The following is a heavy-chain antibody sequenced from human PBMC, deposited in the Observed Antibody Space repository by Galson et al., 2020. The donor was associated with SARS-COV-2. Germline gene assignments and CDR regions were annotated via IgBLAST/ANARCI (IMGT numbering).Heavy chain of an antibody. V-gene: IGHV4-34*01. CDR1: GGSFSGYY. CDR3: ARDTVAIAARPNGMDV. J-gene: IGHJ6*02. Sequence: SETLSLTCAVYGGSFSGYYWSWIRQPPRKGLEWIGEIKHSGSTHYNPSLKSRVTISVDTSKNQFSLNLSSVTAADPAVYYCARDTVAIAARPNGMDVWGQGTTVTVSS. CDR2: IKHSGST. D-gene: IGHD6-6*01.